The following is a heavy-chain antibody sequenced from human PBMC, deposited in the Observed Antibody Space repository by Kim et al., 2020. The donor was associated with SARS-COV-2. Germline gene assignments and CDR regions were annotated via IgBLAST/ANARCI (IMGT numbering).Heavy chain of an antibody. CDR1: GYSFTSYW. CDR2: IDPSDSYT. V-gene: IGHV5-10-1*01. Sequence: GESLKISCKGSGYSFTSYWISWVRQMPGKGLEWMGRIDPSDSYTNYSPSFQGHVTISADKSISTAYLQWSSLKASDTAMYYCARHEVEYSSSRDWFDPWGQGTLVTVSS. D-gene: IGHD6-6*01. J-gene: IGHJ5*02. CDR3: ARHEVEYSSSRDWFDP.